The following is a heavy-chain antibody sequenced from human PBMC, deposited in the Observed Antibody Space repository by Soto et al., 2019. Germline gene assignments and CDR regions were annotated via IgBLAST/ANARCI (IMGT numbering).Heavy chain of an antibody. Sequence: QVQLQESGPGLVKPSQTLSLSCTVSGGSISSGNSYWSCIRQPPGKGLEWIGFISYGGSTYYSTSLKSRVTISVDTSQRQFSLNLSFVTAADTAMYYCATMGTPATGLYFFDYWGQGSLVTVSS. CDR1: GGSISSGNSY. CDR2: ISYGGST. CDR3: ATMGTPATGLYFFDY. J-gene: IGHJ4*02. V-gene: IGHV4-30-4*01. D-gene: IGHD2-15*01.